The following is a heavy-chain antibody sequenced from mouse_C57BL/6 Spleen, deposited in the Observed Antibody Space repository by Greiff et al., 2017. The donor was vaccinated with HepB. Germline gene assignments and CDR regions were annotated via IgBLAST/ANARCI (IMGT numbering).Heavy chain of an antibody. D-gene: IGHD2-1*01. CDR2: IDPENGDT. V-gene: IGHV14-4*01. J-gene: IGHJ2*01. Sequence: EVQLQQSGAELVRPGASVKLSCTASGFNIKDDYMHWVKQRPEQGLEWIGWIDPENGDTEYASKFQGKATITADTSSNTAYLQISSLTSEDTAVYYCTTPYGNPDYWGQSTTLTVSS. CDR1: GFNIKDDY. CDR3: TTPYGNPDY.